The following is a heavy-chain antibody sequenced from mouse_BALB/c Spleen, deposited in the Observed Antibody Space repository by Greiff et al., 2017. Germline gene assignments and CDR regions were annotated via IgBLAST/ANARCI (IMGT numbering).Heavy chain of an antibody. J-gene: IGHJ1*01. V-gene: IGHV1-87*01. CDR2: IYPGDGDT. Sequence: VQLQQSGAELARPGASVKLSCKASGYTFTSYWMQWVKQRPGQGLEWIGAIYPGDGDTRYTQKFKGKATLTADKSSSTAYMQLSSLASEDSAVYYCARDFYYYGSSLRWYFDVWGAGTTVTVSS. CDR3: ARDFYYYGSSLRWYFDV. D-gene: IGHD1-1*01. CDR1: GYTFTSYW.